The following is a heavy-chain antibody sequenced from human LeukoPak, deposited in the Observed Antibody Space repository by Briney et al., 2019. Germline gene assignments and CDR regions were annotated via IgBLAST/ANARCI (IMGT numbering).Heavy chain of an antibody. CDR1: GFTFSDYT. V-gene: IGHV3-21*01. J-gene: IGHJ4*02. D-gene: IGHD3-10*01. CDR2: ISSGGTYK. CDR3: ARASVIRGVTSDY. Sequence: PGGSLRLSCAASGFTFSDYTMNWVRQAPGKGLEWVSSISSGGTYKYYADSVKGRFTISRDNAKNTLYLQMDSLRAEDTAVYYCARASVIRGVTSDYWGQGTLVTVSS.